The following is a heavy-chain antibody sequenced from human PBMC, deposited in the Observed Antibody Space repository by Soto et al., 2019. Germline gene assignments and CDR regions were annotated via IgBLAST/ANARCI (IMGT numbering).Heavy chain of an antibody. CDR3: ARKGTDYYDSSDFFDC. D-gene: IGHD3-22*01. V-gene: IGHV3-21*01. CDR2: ISSSSSYI. CDR1: GFNFSSHS. Sequence: GGSLRLSCVVSGFNFSSHSITWGRQAPGKGREWVSSISSSSSYIYYADSVKGRVTNSRDNAKNSLYLQIISVRAEDTAVYYCARKGTDYYDSSDFFDCWGQGTLVTVSS. J-gene: IGHJ4*02.